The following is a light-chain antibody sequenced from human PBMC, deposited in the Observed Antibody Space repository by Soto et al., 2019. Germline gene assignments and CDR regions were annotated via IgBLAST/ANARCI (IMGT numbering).Light chain of an antibody. J-gene: IGKJ4*01. V-gene: IGKV1-39*01. Sequence: DIRMTPSPSSLSASVGDRVIITCRASQTISSYLNWYQQKPGKAPKLLIYAASSLQSGVPSRFSGSGSGTDFTLTISSLQPEDFATYYCQQSYSTPLTFGGGTKVDIK. CDR2: AAS. CDR3: QQSYSTPLT. CDR1: QTISSY.